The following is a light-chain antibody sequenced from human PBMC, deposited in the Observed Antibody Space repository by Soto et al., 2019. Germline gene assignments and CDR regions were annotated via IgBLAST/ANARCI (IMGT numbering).Light chain of an antibody. J-gene: IGKJ2*01. Sequence: DIQMTQSPSTLSASVGDRVTITCRASQSISRWLAWYQQKPGTAPKLLIYGASTLVTGVPSRFSGSRSGTEFTLTVSSLQPDDFASYYCQQYNDSFRYTFGQGTKVDIK. CDR1: QSISRW. CDR3: QQYNDSFRYT. V-gene: IGKV1-5*03. CDR2: GAS.